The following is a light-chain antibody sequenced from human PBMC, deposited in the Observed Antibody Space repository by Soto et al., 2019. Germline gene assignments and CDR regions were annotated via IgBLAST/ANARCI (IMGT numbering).Light chain of an antibody. V-gene: IGLV2-23*01. CDR2: EGV. Sequence: HSVLTQPASVSGSPGQSITITCTGSASNIGGYNLVSWYQHHAGKAPKVIIYEGVKRPSGVSNRFSGFKSGTTASLTISGLQAEDEADYYCCSYVGATTYVFGSGTKLTVL. CDR3: CSYVGATTYV. J-gene: IGLJ1*01. CDR1: ASNIGGYNL.